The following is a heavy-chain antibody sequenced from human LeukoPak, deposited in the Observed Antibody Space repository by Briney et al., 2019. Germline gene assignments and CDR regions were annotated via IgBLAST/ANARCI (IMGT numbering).Heavy chain of an antibody. V-gene: IGHV3-30-3*01. CDR1: GFTFSSYA. CDR2: ISYDASNK. D-gene: IGHD2-15*01. Sequence: GGSLRLSCAASGFTFSSYAIHWVRQAPGKGLEWVAVISYDASNKYYADSVKGRFTISRDNSKNTLYLQMNSLRAEDTAVYYCAGQGGYCNGTGCYFKWFDPWGQGTLVTVSS. CDR3: AGQGGYCNGTGCYFKWFDP. J-gene: IGHJ5*02.